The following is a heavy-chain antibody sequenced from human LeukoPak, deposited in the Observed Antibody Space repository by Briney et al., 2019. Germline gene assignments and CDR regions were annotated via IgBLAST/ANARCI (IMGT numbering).Heavy chain of an antibody. J-gene: IGHJ4*02. CDR3: AREGYCSGGSCYSAD. CDR1: GYTFTSYG. D-gene: IGHD2-15*01. Sequence: GASVKVSCKASGYTFTSYGISWVRQAPGQGREWMGWISAYNGNTNYAQKLQGRVAMTTDTSTSTAYMDLRSLRSDDTAVYYCAREGYCSGGSCYSADWGQGTLVTVSS. V-gene: IGHV1-18*01. CDR2: ISAYNGNT.